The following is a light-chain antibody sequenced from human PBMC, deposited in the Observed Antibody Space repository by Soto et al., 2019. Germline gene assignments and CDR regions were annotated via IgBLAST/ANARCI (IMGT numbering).Light chain of an antibody. J-gene: IGKJ1*01. CDR1: QSVSIN. CDR2: GTS. CDR3: QQYYTYPRT. V-gene: IGKV3-15*01. Sequence: EIVMTQSPAILSVSPGERVTLSCRASQSVSINLAWYQQRPGQAPRLLIYGTSTRATGVPVRFSGSGSGTEFTLTINSLQSEDFATYYCQQYYTYPRTFGQGTKVEV.